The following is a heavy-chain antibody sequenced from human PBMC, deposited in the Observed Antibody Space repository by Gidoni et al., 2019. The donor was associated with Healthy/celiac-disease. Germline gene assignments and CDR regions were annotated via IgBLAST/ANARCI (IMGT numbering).Heavy chain of an antibody. D-gene: IGHD6-13*01. CDR3: AKDGIAAAGTDYYYGMDV. V-gene: IGHV3-9*01. Sequence: EVQLVESGGGLVQPGRSLRLSCAASGFNFDDHAMHWVRQAPGKGLEWVSGISWNSGSIGYADSVKGRFTISRDNAKNSLYLQMNSLRAEDTALYYCAKDGIAAAGTDYYYGMDVWGQGTTVTVSS. CDR2: ISWNSGSI. J-gene: IGHJ6*02. CDR1: GFNFDDHA.